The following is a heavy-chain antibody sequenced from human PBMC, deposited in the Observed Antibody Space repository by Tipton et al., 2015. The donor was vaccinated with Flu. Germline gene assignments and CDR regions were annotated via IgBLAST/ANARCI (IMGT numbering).Heavy chain of an antibody. V-gene: IGHV4-39*01. Sequence: TLSLTCSVSGGSINNYHLSWIRQPPGKGLEWIGSVYYNGNPYYNPSLKSRVAMSVDTSKNQMSLKLSSVTAADTAIFYCARLSFHDVDLKNFYFDYWGQGTLVTVSS. CDR2: VYYNGNP. J-gene: IGHJ4*02. CDR1: GGSINNYH. D-gene: IGHD2/OR15-2a*01. CDR3: ARLSFHDVDLKNFYFDY.